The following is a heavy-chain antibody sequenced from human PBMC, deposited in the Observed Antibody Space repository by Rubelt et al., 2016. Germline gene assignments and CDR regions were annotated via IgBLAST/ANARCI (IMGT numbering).Heavy chain of an antibody. CDR2: INANTGDP. J-gene: IGHJ5*02. V-gene: IGHV7-4-1*02. CDR1: GYTLTTLA. Sequence: QVQLVQSGSELKKPGASVKISCKASGYTLTTLAMNWVRQAPGQGLEWMGWINANTGDPTAAQGFTGRFVFSLDTSVNTAYLQISSLQPEDTAVYFCARGHYGAWGQGTLVTVSS. D-gene: IGHD4/OR15-4a*01. CDR3: ARGHYGA.